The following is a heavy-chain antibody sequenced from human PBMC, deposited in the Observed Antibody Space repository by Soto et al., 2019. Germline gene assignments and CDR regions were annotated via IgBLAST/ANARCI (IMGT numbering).Heavy chain of an antibody. Sequence: ASVKVSCKASGYTFXSYDINWVRQATGQGLEWMGWMNPNSGNTGYAQKFQGRVTMTRNTSISTAYMELSSLRSEDTAVYYCARGHELVAGDFDYWGQGTLVTVSS. CDR3: ARGHELVAGDFDY. V-gene: IGHV1-8*01. CDR1: GYTFXSYD. J-gene: IGHJ4*02. CDR2: MNPNSGNT. D-gene: IGHD6-19*01.